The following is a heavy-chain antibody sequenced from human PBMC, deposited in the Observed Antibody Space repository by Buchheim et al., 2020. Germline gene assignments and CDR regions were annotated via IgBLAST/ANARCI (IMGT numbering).Heavy chain of an antibody. Sequence: EVQLVESGGGLVQPGGSLRLSCAASGFTFSSYSMNWVRQAPGKGLEWVSYISSSSSTIYYADSVKGRFTISRDNAKNSLYLQMNSLRAEDTAVYYCARDRGVIHLRPYYGMDVWGQGTT. J-gene: IGHJ6*02. D-gene: IGHD3-10*01. CDR2: ISSSSSTI. CDR3: ARDRGVIHLRPYYGMDV. V-gene: IGHV3-48*01. CDR1: GFTFSSYS.